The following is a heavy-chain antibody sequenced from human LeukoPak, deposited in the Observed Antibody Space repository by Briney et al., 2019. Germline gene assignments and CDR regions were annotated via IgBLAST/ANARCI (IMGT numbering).Heavy chain of an antibody. CDR3: ARAQFSTMIVVVKGYYFDY. J-gene: IGHJ4*02. V-gene: IGHV4-59*01. CDR1: GGSISSYY. CDR2: IYYTGAT. D-gene: IGHD3-22*01. Sequence: SETLSLTCSVSGGSISSYYWSWIRQPPGKGLEWIGYIYYTGATYYNPSLESRVTISVDTSKNQFSLKLSSVTAADTAVYYCARAQFSTMIVVVKGYYFDYWGQGTLVTVSS.